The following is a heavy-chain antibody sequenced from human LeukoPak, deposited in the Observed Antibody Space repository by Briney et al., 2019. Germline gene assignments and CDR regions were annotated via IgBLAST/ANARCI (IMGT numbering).Heavy chain of an antibody. CDR1: GFTFSSYA. CDR2: ISGSGSRT. J-gene: IGHJ6*02. D-gene: IGHD6-19*01. Sequence: GGSLRLSCAASGFTFSSYAMSWVRQAPGKGLEWVSVISGSGSRTSYADSVKGRFTVSRDNAKNSLYLQMNSLRAEDTAVYYCARDRYPVAGQGYYYGMDVWGQGTTVTVSS. CDR3: ARDRYPVAGQGYYYGMDV. V-gene: IGHV3-23*01.